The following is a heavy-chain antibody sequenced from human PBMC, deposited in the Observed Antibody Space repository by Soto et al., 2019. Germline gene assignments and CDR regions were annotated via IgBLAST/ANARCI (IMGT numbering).Heavy chain of an antibody. D-gene: IGHD2-2*01. CDR1: GGSISSGGYS. CDR2: IYHSGST. V-gene: IGHV4-30-2*01. Sequence: PSETLSLTCAVSGGSISSGGYSWSWIRQPPGKGLEWIGYIYHSGSTYYNPSLKSRVTISVDRSKNQFSLKLSSVTAADTAVYYCARGEAAAPWYFDYWGQGTLVTVSS. CDR3: ARGEAAAPWYFDY. J-gene: IGHJ4*02.